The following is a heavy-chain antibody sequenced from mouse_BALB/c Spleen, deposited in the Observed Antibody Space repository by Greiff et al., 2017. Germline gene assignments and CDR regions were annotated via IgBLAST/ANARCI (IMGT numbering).Heavy chain of an antibody. CDR3: ARYDYDYDGAWFAY. CDR2: IYPGGGYT. D-gene: IGHD2-4*01. CDR1: GYTFTNYW. Sequence: QVQLKQSGAELVRPGTSVKISCKASGYTFTNYWLGWVKQRPGHGLEWIGDIYPGGGYTNYNEKFKSKATLTADTSSSTAYMQLSSLTSEDSAVYFCARYDYDYDGAWFAYWGQGTLVTVSA. V-gene: IGHV1-63*02. J-gene: IGHJ3*01.